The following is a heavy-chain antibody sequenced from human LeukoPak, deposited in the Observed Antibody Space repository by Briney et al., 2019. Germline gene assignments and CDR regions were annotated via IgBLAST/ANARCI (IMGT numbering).Heavy chain of an antibody. J-gene: IGHJ4*02. CDR3: ARFLRNYWYSDY. V-gene: IGHV3-33*01. D-gene: IGHD1-7*01. CDR1: GFDFTTYG. CDR2: TWFDGSQK. Sequence: GGSLRLSCAASGFDFTTYGMHWVRQPPGKGLEWVAVTWFDGSQKYYADSVKGRFTISRDNDMNSLFLQMNSLTDEDTAMYYCARFLRNYWYSDYWGQGTLVTVSS.